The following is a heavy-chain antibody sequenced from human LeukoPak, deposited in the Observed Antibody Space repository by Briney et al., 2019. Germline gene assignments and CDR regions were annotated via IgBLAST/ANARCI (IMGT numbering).Heavy chain of an antibody. J-gene: IGHJ6*03. V-gene: IGHV4-34*01. CDR2: INHSGSI. Sequence: SETLSLTCTVYGGSFSGYYWSWIRQPPGRGLEWIGEINHSGSINYNPSLKSRVTISVDTSKNQFSLKLSSVTAADTAVYYCARVPNYYYYYMDVWGKGTTVTVSS. CDR3: ARVPNYYYYYMDV. CDR1: GGSFSGYY.